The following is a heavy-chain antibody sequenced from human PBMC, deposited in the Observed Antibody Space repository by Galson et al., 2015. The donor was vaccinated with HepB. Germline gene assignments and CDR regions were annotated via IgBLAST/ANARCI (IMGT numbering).Heavy chain of an antibody. CDR3: ARLLPDIVVVPAANAWRYYYYYGMDV. V-gene: IGHV5-51*01. CDR1: GYSFTSYW. J-gene: IGHJ6*02. CDR2: IYPGDSDT. Sequence: QSGAEVKKPGESLKISCKGSGYSFTSYWIGWVRQMPGKGLEWMGIIYPGDSDTRYSPSFQGQVTISADKSISTAYLQWSSLKASDTAMYYCARLLPDIVVVPAANAWRYYYYYGMDVWGQGTTVTVSS. D-gene: IGHD2-2*01.